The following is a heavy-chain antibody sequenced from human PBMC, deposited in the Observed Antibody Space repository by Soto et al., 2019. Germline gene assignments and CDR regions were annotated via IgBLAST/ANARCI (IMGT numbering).Heavy chain of an antibody. CDR3: AREQERSSSWYPYYYYGMDV. CDR2: INAGNGNT. Sequence: ASVKVSCKASGYTFTSYAMHWVRQAPGQRLEWMGWINAGNGNTKYPQKFQGRVTITRDTSASTAYMELSSLRSEDTAVYYCAREQERSSSWYPYYYYGMDVWGQGTTVTVSS. CDR1: GYTFTSYA. J-gene: IGHJ6*02. D-gene: IGHD6-13*01. V-gene: IGHV1-3*01.